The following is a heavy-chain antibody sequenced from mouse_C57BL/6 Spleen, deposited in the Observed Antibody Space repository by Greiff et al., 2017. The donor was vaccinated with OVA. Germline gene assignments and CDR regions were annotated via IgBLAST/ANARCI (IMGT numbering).Heavy chain of an antibody. D-gene: IGHD1-1*01. J-gene: IGHJ3*01. CDR1: GYTFTSYW. CDR3: ARGWELLRTWFAY. Sequence: QVQLQQPGAELVRPGTSVKLSCKASGYTFTSYWMHWVKQRPGQGLEWIGVIDPSDSYTNYNQKFKGKATLTVDTSSSTAYMQLSSLTSEDSAVDYCARGWELLRTWFAYWGQGTLVTVSA. CDR2: IDPSDSYT. V-gene: IGHV1-59*01.